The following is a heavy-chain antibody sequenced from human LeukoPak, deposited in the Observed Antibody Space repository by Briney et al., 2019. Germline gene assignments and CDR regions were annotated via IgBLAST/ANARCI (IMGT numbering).Heavy chain of an antibody. CDR3: ARDREGIDY. J-gene: IGHJ4*02. D-gene: IGHD1-26*01. CDR2: ISSDSTTI. CDR1: GFTFRNYG. Sequence: GGSLRLSCVASGFTFRNYGMHWVRQAPGKGLEWLSYISSDSTTIHYADSVKGRFTVSRDNAKNSLYLQMNSLRAEDTAVYYCARDREGIDYWGQGTLVTVSS. V-gene: IGHV3-48*01.